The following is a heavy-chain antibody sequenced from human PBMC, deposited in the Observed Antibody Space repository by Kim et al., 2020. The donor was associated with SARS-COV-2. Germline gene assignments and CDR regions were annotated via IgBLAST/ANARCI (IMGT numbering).Heavy chain of an antibody. Sequence: GGSLRLSCAASGFTFDDYAMHWVRQLPGKGPEWVSLISGDGGRKNYADSVKGRFTVSRDNSRNSLYLQVNSLRIEDTALYYCAKDAGGTLDHWGQGTLVTVSS. CDR2: ISGDGGRK. V-gene: IGHV3-43*02. CDR1: GFTFDDYA. D-gene: IGHD1-1*01. J-gene: IGHJ4*02. CDR3: AKDAGGTLDH.